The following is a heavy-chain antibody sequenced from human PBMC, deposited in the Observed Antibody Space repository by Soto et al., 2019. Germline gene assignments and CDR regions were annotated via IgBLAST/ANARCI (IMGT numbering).Heavy chain of an antibody. J-gene: IGHJ5*02. CDR2: IYHSGST. Sequence: PSETLSLTCTVSGDSISSSNYFWGWIRQPPGKGLEWIGYIYHSGSTYYNPSLKSRVTISVDRSKNQFSLKLSSVTAADTAVYYCARGGDCTNGVCPSADLNWFDPWGQGTLVSVSS. V-gene: IGHV4-39*07. CDR1: GDSISSSNYF. CDR3: ARGGDCTNGVCPSADLNWFDP. D-gene: IGHD2-8*01.